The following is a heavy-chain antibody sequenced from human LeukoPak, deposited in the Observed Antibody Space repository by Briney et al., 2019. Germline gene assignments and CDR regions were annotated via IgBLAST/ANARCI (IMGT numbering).Heavy chain of an antibody. CDR3: ARGYNYYDSSGYRDDAFDI. J-gene: IGHJ3*02. D-gene: IGHD3-22*01. CDR2: ISSSGSTI. CDR1: GFTFSDYY. Sequence: GGSLRLSCAASGFTFSDYYMSWIRQAPGKGLEWVSYISSSGSTIYYADSVKGRFTISRDNAKNSLYLQMNSLRAEDTAVYYCARGYNYYDSSGYRDDAFDIWGQGTMVTVSS. V-gene: IGHV3-11*01.